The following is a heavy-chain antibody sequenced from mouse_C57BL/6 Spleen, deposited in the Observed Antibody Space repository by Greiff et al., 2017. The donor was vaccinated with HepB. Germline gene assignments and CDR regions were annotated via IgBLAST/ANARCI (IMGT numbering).Heavy chain of an antibody. J-gene: IGHJ3*01. Sequence: QVQLQQSGAELVKPGASVKISCKASGYAFSSYWMNWVKQRPGKGLEWIGQIYPGDGDTNYNGKFKGKATLTADKSSSTAYMQLSSLTSEDSAVYFCARSLDYYGSRAYWGQGTLVTVSA. CDR3: ARSLDYYGSRAY. CDR1: GYAFSSYW. CDR2: IYPGDGDT. D-gene: IGHD1-1*01. V-gene: IGHV1-80*01.